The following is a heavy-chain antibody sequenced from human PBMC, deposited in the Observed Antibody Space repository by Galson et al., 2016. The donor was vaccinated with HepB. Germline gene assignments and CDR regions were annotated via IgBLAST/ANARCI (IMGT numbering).Heavy chain of an antibody. CDR2: ISDSGGAT. V-gene: IGHV3-23*01. CDR3: ANGTTSTDY. J-gene: IGHJ4*02. CDR1: GFTFSSYA. Sequence: SLRLSCAASGFTFSSYAMNWVRLPPGKGLEWVSLISDSGGATYYADSVKGRFTISRDNSKNTVYLQMSSLRAEDTAVYYCANGTTSTDYWGQGTLVTVSS. D-gene: IGHD1-1*01.